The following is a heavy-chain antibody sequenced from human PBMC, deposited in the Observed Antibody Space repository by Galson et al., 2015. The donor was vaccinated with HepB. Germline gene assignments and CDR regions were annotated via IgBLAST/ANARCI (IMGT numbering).Heavy chain of an antibody. D-gene: IGHD5-24*01. V-gene: IGHV4-34*01. J-gene: IGHJ6*02. CDR2: INYNGGT. CDR3: ARRKGDETFYYYVMDV. CDR1: GGSFSGMC. Sequence: TLSLTCAVYGGSFSGMCWNWIRQSPGKGLEWIGEINYNGGTNYNPSLKSRVNISVDKSKNQFSLKLSSVTAADTAVYYCARRKGDETFYYYVMDVWSQGSTVTVSS.